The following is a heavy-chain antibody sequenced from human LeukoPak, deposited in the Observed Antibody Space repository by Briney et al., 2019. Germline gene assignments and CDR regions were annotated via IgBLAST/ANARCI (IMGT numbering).Heavy chain of an antibody. CDR3: AKGGWPGFDY. CDR2: ISYDGSNK. V-gene: IGHV3-30*18. J-gene: IGHJ4*02. Sequence: PGGSLRLSCAASGFTVSSNYMSWVRQAPGKGLEWVAVISYDGSNKYYADSVKGRFTISRDNSKNTLYLQMNSLRAEDTAVYYCAKGGWPGFDYWGQGTLVTVSS. D-gene: IGHD2-15*01. CDR1: GFTVSSNY.